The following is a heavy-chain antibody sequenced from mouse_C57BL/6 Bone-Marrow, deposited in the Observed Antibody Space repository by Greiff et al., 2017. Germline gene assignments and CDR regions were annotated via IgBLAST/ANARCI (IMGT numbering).Heavy chain of an antibody. J-gene: IGHJ4*01. CDR1: GYSFTDYN. Sequence: EVQLQQSGPELVKPGASVKISCKASGYSFTDYNMNWVKQSNGKSLEWIGVINPNYGTTSYNQKFKGKATLTVDQSSSTAYMQLNSLTSEDSAVYDSFITTDYAMDYGGQGTSVTVSS. V-gene: IGHV1-39*01. D-gene: IGHD1-1*01. CDR3: FITTDYAMDY. CDR2: INPNYGTT.